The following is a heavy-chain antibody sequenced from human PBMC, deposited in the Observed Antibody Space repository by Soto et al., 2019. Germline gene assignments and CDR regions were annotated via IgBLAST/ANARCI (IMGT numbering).Heavy chain of an antibody. Sequence: NPSETLSLTCAVYGGSFSGYYWSWIRQPPGKGLEWIGEINHSGSTNYNPSLKSRVTISVDTSKNQFSLKLSSVTAADTAVYYCARVTMVRGVIIRWFDPWGQGTLVTVSS. J-gene: IGHJ5*02. D-gene: IGHD3-10*01. CDR3: ARVTMVRGVIIRWFDP. CDR1: GGSFSGYY. CDR2: INHSGST. V-gene: IGHV4-34*01.